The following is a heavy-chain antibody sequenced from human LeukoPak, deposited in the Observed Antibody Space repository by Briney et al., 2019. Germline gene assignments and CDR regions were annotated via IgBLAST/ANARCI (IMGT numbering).Heavy chain of an antibody. CDR1: GASIASYY. J-gene: IGHJ3*02. Sequence: SETLSLTCTVSGASIASYYWNWIRQSPGKGLEWIAYIYASGSTNSNPSLKNRVTVSVDTSKNQLSLRLTPVTAADTAVYYCARHEVAGSRNAFDIWGQGTMVTVSS. CDR2: IYASGST. V-gene: IGHV4-4*09. CDR3: ARHEVAGSRNAFDI. D-gene: IGHD6-19*01.